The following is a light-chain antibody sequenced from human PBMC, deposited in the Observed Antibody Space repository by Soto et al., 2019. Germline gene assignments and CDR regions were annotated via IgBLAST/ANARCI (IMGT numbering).Light chain of an antibody. J-gene: IGLJ1*01. V-gene: IGLV2-14*01. CDR3: SSYTSSSPYV. Sequence: QSALTQPAYVYGSPGQSITISCTGTSSDVGGYNYVSWYQQHPGKAPKLMIYDVSNRPSGVSNRFSGSKSGNTASLTISGLQAEDEADYYCSSYTSSSPYVFGTGTKVTVL. CDR2: DVS. CDR1: SSDVGGYNY.